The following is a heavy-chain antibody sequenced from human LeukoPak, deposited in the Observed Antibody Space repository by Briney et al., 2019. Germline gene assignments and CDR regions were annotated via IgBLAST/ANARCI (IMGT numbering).Heavy chain of an antibody. CDR1: GFTFSTYG. CDR2: IWHDGSHK. CDR3: ATKGPYFLSSIDY. Sequence: GGSLRLSCAASGFTFSTYGMHWVRQAPGKGLEWVTVIWHDGSHKDYADSVKGRFTISRDNSKNTLYLQMNDLRAEDTAVYYCATKGPYFLSSIDYWGQGTLVTVSS. D-gene: IGHD2/OR15-2a*01. J-gene: IGHJ4*02. V-gene: IGHV3-33*01.